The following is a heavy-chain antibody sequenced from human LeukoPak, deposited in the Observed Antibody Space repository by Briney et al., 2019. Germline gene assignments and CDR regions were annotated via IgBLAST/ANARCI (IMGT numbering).Heavy chain of an antibody. J-gene: IGHJ6*03. D-gene: IGHD6-6*01. CDR1: GFTFSSYG. V-gene: IGHV3-30*02. CDR3: AKVGVAARYYYYYYMDV. Sequence: GGSLRLSCAASGFTFSSYGMHWVRQAPGKGLEWVAFIRYDGSNKYYADSVKGRFTISRDNSKNTLYLQMNSLRAEDTAVYYCAKVGVAARYYYYYYMDVWGKGTTVTVSS. CDR2: IRYDGSNK.